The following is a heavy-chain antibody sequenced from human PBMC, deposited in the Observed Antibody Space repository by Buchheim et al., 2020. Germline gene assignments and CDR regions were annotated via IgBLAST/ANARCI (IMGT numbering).Heavy chain of an antibody. D-gene: IGHD5-18*01. CDR2: ISSSSSYI. V-gene: IGHV3-21*01. J-gene: IGHJ6*02. CDR1: GFTFSSYS. Sequence: EVQLVESGGGLVKPGGSLRLSCAASGFTFSSYSMNWVRQAPGQGLEWVSSISSSSSYIYYADSVKGRFTISRDNAKNSLYLQMNSLRAEDTAVYYCARRFGTAMMAWRSGMDVWGQGTT. CDR3: ARRFGTAMMAWRSGMDV.